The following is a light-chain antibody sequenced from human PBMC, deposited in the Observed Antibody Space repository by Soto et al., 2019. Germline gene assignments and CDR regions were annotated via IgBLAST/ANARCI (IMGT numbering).Light chain of an antibody. Sequence: EIVLTQSPGTLSLSPEARDTLSCRASQSVSSSYLAWYQQKPGQAPRLLIYGASTRATGIPFKFIGSGSGTEFTLNVSSLQSEDFAVYYCQRYNNWPAFGGGTKVDIK. CDR2: GAS. CDR1: QSVSSSY. J-gene: IGKJ4*01. V-gene: IGKV3-15*01. CDR3: QRYNNWPA.